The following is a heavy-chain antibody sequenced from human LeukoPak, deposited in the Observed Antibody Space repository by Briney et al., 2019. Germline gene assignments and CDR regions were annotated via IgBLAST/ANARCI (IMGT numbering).Heavy chain of an antibody. Sequence: PGGSLRLSCAASGFTFSSYAMHWVRQAPGKGLEYVSAISSDGGSTYYANSVKGRFTISRDNSKNTLYLQMGSLRAEDMAVYYCARDGGRAATTFDYWGQGTLVTVSS. CDR3: ARDGGRAATTFDY. V-gene: IGHV3-64*01. CDR2: ISSDGGST. D-gene: IGHD2-15*01. CDR1: GFTFSSYA. J-gene: IGHJ4*02.